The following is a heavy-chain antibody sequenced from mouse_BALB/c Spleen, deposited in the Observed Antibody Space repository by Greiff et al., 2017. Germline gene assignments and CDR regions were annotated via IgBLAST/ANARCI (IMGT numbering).Heavy chain of an antibody. CDR2: ISSGGSYT. D-gene: IGHD4-1*01. V-gene: IGHV5-9-1*01. J-gene: IGHJ4*01. Sequence: EVMLVESGGGLVKPGGSLKLSCAASGFTFSSYAMSWVRQTPEKRLEWVATISSGGSYTYYPDSVKGRFTISRDNAKNTLYLQMSSLRSEDTAMYYCAKERTNWDRGAMDYWGQGTSVTVSS. CDR3: AKERTNWDRGAMDY. CDR1: GFTFSSYA.